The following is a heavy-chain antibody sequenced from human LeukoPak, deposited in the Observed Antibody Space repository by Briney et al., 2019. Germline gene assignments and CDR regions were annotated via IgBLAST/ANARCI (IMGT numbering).Heavy chain of an antibody. D-gene: IGHD2-2*02. J-gene: IGHJ6*03. CDR2: VFYSGRT. V-gene: IGHV4-59*01. CDR1: GGSITGYY. CDR3: ARHLAVVPAVINYMDV. Sequence: SETLSLTCTVSGGSITGYYWSWIRQPPGKGLEWIGYVFYSGRTNYNPSLKSRVTISVDRSKNQFSLKLTSVTAADTAVYYCARHLAVVPAVINYMDVWGKGTTVTVS.